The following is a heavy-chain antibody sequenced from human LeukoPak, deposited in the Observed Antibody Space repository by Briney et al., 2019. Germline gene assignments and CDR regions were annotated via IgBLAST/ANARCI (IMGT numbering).Heavy chain of an antibody. CDR2: IYYGGST. D-gene: IGHD2-15*01. Sequence: SETLSLTCTVSGGSISSSDYYWGWIRQPPGKGLEWIGSIYYGGSTYYNPSLKSRVTISVDTSMNQFSLKLSFVTTADTAVFYCARALGYCSGGSCTRGYNWFDPWGQGTLVTVPS. CDR3: ARALGYCSGGSCTRGYNWFDP. J-gene: IGHJ5*02. V-gene: IGHV4-39*01. CDR1: GGSISSSDYY.